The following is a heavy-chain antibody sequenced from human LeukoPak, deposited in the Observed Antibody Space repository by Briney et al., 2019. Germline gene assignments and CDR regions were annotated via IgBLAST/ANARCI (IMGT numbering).Heavy chain of an antibody. CDR2: IKRKSDGGTT. CDR1: GGSISSSNW. D-gene: IGHD1-14*01. Sequence: ETLSLTCAVSGGSISSSNWWSWVRQAPGKGLEWVGRIKRKSDGGTTDYAAPVKGRCTISRDDSKNTLYLQMNSLKSEDTAVYYCTTELDVRPNHYWGQGTLVTVSS. J-gene: IGHJ4*02. CDR3: TTELDVRPNHY. V-gene: IGHV3-15*01.